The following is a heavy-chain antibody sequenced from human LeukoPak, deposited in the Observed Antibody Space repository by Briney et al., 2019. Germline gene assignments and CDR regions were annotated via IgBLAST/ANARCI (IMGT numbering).Heavy chain of an antibody. J-gene: IGHJ4*02. CDR3: AKEPFDY. Sequence: PGGSLRLSCAASGFTFSSYGMHWVRQAPGKGLERGAVISYDGSNKYYADSVKGRFTISRDNSKNTLYLQMNSLRAEDTAVYYCAKEPFDYWGQGTLVTVSS. CDR2: ISYDGSNK. CDR1: GFTFSSYG. V-gene: IGHV3-30*18.